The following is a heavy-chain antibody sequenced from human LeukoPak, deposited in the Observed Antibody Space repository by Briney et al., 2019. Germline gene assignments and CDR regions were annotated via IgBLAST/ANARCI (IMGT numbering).Heavy chain of an antibody. V-gene: IGHV3-23*01. CDR2: ISHSGDTS. Sequence: GGSLRLSCAASGFTFSSYAMSWVRQAPGKGLAWASAISHSGDTSDYADSVKGRFTISRDNSKNTLYLQMNSLRAEDTAVYYCARDHDLSWFGENKVYFDYWGQGTLVTVSS. CDR1: GFTFSSYA. D-gene: IGHD3-10*01. J-gene: IGHJ4*02. CDR3: ARDHDLSWFGENKVYFDY.